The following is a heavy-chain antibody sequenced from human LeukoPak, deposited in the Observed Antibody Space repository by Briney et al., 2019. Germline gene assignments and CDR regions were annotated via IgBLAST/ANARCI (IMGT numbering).Heavy chain of an antibody. CDR3: ARRGEGDDSSGYYLQRSFDY. J-gene: IGHJ4*02. CDR2: ISAYNGNT. CDR1: GGTFSSYA. V-gene: IGHV1-18*01. D-gene: IGHD3-22*01. Sequence: ASVKVSCKASGGTFSSYAISWVRQAPGQGLEWMGWISAYNGNTNYAQKLQGRVTMTTDTSTSTAYMELRSLRSDDTAVYYCARRGEGDDSSGYYLQRSFDYWGQGTLVTVSS.